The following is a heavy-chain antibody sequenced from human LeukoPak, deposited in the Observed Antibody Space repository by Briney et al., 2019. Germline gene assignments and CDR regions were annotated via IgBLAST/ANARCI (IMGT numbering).Heavy chain of an antibody. D-gene: IGHD2-2*01. CDR2: IYYSGST. Sequence: TSETLSLTCTVSGGSISSGGYYWSWIRQHPGKGLEWIGYIYYSGSTNYNPSLKSRVTMSVDTSKNQFSLKLSSVTAADTAVYYCARDRYQLLSFWFDPWGQGTLVTVSS. V-gene: IGHV4-61*08. J-gene: IGHJ5*02. CDR1: GGSISSGGYY. CDR3: ARDRYQLLSFWFDP.